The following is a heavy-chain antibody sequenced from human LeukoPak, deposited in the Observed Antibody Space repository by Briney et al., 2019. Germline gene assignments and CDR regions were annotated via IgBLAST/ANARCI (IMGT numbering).Heavy chain of an antibody. Sequence: QPGGSLRLSCAASGFAFSSYGMHWVRQAPGKGLDWVAFIRYDGSNKYYADSVKGRFTISRDNSKNTLYLQMNSLRADDTAVYYCAKDLSTISTFDYWGQGTLVTVSS. J-gene: IGHJ4*02. V-gene: IGHV3-30*02. CDR3: AKDLSTISTFDY. D-gene: IGHD5-24*01. CDR1: GFAFSSYG. CDR2: IRYDGSNK.